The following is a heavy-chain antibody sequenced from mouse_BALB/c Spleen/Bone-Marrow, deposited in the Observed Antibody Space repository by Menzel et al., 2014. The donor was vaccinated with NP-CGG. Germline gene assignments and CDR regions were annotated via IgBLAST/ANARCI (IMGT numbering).Heavy chain of an antibody. CDR1: GFNIKDTY. D-gene: IGHD2-2*01. Sequence: EVMLVESGAELVKPGASVKLSCTASGFNIKDTYMHWVKQRPEQGLEWIGRIDPANGNTKYDPKFQGKATITADTSSNTAYLQLSSLTSEDTAVYYCASYVYGYYFDYWGQGTTLTVSP. CDR3: ASYVYGYYFDY. CDR2: IDPANGNT. J-gene: IGHJ2*01. V-gene: IGHV14-3*02.